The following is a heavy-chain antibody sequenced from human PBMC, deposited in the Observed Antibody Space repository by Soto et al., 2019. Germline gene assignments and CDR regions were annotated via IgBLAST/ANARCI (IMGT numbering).Heavy chain of an antibody. CDR1: GFTFDDYG. V-gene: IGHV3-20*01. D-gene: IGHD3-10*01. J-gene: IGHJ6*03. CDR2: INWNGGST. CDR3: ARLVRGSYYYYYYMDV. Sequence: PGGSLRLSCAASGFTFDDYGMSWVRQAPGKGLEWVSGINWNGGSTGYAESVKGRFTISRDNAKNSLYLQMNSLRAEDTALYHCARLVRGSYYYYYYMDVWGKGTTVTVSS.